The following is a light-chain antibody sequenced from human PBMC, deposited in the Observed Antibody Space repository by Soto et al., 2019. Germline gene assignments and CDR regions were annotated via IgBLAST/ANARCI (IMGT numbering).Light chain of an antibody. V-gene: IGKV3-15*01. CDR2: DAS. J-gene: IGKJ5*01. CDR1: QSVRNN. CDR3: QQYNNWPSPIT. Sequence: EIVMTQSPGTLSVSPGERVTLSCRASQSVRNNLAWYQQKPGQGPRLLIYDASTRATGIPARFSGSGSGTEFTLTISSLQSEDFAVYYCQQYNNWPSPITFGQGGRPEI.